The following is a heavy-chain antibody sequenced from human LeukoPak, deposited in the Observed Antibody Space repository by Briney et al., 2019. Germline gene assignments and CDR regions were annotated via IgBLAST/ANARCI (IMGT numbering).Heavy chain of an antibody. CDR1: GFTFSRYW. V-gene: IGHV3-7*04. CDR3: ARGSFRGYSTSWFDP. CDR2: IQHDGSDT. J-gene: IGHJ5*01. D-gene: IGHD5-12*01. Sequence: GGSLRLSCAASGFTFSRYWMNWVRQAPGKGLEWVAKIQHDGSDTYYVDSVKGRFTITRDNAKNSLYLQMNSLRAEDTAVYYCARGSFRGYSTSWFDPWGQGTLVTVSS.